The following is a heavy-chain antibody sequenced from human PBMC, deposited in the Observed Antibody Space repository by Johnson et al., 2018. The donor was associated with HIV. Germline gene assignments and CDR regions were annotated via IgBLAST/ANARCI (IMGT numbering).Heavy chain of an antibody. CDR1: GFTFSSYG. V-gene: IGHV3-7*03. CDR2: IKQDGSEK. J-gene: IGHJ3*01. Sequence: VQLVESGGGVVQPGRSLRLSCAASGFTFSSYGMHWVRQAPGKGLEWVANIKQDGSEKYYVDSVKGRFTISRDNAKNSLYLQMNSLRVEDTALYYCAKVSSSSTWAHDPFDVWGQGTMVTVSS. D-gene: IGHD6-6*01. CDR3: AKVSSSSTWAHDPFDV.